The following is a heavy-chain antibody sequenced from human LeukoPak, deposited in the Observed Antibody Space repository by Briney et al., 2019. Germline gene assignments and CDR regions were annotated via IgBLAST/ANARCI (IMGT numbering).Heavy chain of an antibody. Sequence: SETLSLTCAVYGGSFSGYYWSWIRQPPGKGLEWIGEINHSGSTNYNPSLKSRVTISVDTSKSQFSLQLISVTAADTAVYYCARAPSSSPTNYFDYWGQGTLVTVSS. CDR1: GGSFSGYY. D-gene: IGHD6-6*01. CDR2: INHSGST. J-gene: IGHJ4*02. V-gene: IGHV4-34*01. CDR3: ARAPSSSPTNYFDY.